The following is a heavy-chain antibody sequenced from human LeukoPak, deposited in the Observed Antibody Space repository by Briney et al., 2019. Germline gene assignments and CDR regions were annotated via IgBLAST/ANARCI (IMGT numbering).Heavy chain of an antibody. V-gene: IGHV3-7*01. D-gene: IGHD2-15*01. CDR2: TKQDGSEQ. Sequence: GGSLRLSCAASGFTFSSRWMSWVRQAPGKGLEWVANTKQDGSEQYYVDSVKGRFTISRDNAKNSLYLQMNSLRVDDTAVYYCARDSDGYDLWGQGTLVTVSS. J-gene: IGHJ4*02. CDR1: GFTFSSRW. CDR3: ARDSDGYDL.